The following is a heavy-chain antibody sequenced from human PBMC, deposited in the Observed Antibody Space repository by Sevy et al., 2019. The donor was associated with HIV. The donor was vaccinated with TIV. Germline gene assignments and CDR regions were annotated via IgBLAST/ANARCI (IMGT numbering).Heavy chain of an antibody. CDR3: AGYTSSSYWFFDL. CDR2: IYYSGST. D-gene: IGHD6-6*01. CDR1: GGSINTHY. Sequence: SETLSLTCTVSGGSINTHYWSWIRQSPGKGLEWIGYIYYSGSTNYNPSLKSRVTISLDTTNNQFSLRVTSGTAADTAGYYCAGYTSSSYWFFDLWGRGTQVTVSS. V-gene: IGHV4-59*11. J-gene: IGHJ2*01.